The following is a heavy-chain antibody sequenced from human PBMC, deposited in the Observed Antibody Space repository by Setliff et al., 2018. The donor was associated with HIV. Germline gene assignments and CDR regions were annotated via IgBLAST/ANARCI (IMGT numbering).Heavy chain of an antibody. CDR2: IIPIFGTA. CDR1: GGTGGSFSRNA. Sequence: SVQVSCKASGGTGGSFSRNAISWVRQAPGQGLEWMGGIIPIFGTANYAQKFQGRVTITADESTNTAHMELNSLRSIDTAMYYCATVFYYNSESYSLDYWGQGMLVTVSS. V-gene: IGHV1-69*13. J-gene: IGHJ4*02. D-gene: IGHD3-10*01. CDR3: ATVFYYNSESYSLDY.